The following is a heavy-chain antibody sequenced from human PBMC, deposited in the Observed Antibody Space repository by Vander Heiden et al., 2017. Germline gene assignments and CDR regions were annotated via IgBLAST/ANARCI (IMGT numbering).Heavy chain of an antibody. CDR2: ISWNRGSI. CDR3: AKGISYDSSGYPRD. V-gene: IGHV3-9*01. CDR1: GFTFDDYA. Sequence: VQLVESGGGLVQPGRSLRLSCAASGFTFDDYAMHGVRQAPGKGLGWVSGISWNRGSIGYADSVKGRFTISRDNAKNSLYLQMNSLRAEDTALYYCAKGISYDSSGYPRDWGQGTLVTVSS. D-gene: IGHD3-22*01. J-gene: IGHJ4*02.